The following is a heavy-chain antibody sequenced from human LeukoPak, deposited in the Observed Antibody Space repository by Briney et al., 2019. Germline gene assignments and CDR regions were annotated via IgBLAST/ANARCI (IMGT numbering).Heavy chain of an antibody. D-gene: IGHD6-13*01. V-gene: IGHV3-23*01. Sequence: GGSLRLSCAASGFTVSSNYMSWVRQAPGKGLEWVSAISGSAYDTYYADSVKGRFTISRDNSKNTLYLQMNTLRAEDTAIYYCANQIAAAVYGRDYWGQGTLVTVSS. CDR2: ISGSAYDT. CDR1: GFTVSSNY. J-gene: IGHJ4*02. CDR3: ANQIAAAVYGRDY.